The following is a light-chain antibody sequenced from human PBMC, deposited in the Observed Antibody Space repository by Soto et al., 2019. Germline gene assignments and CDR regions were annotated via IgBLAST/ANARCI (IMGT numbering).Light chain of an antibody. CDR3: QQYNSYSGT. Sequence: DIQMTQSPSTLSASVGDRVTITCRASQSISSWLAWYQQKPGKAPKLLIYKASSLESGVPSRFSGSGSGTEFTLTMSSLQPDDFATYYCQQYNSYSGTFGQGTKVEIK. CDR1: QSISSW. V-gene: IGKV1-5*03. J-gene: IGKJ1*01. CDR2: KAS.